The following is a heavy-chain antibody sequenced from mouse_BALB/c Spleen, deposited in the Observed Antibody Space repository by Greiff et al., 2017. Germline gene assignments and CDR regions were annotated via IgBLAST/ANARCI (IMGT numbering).Heavy chain of an antibody. CDR1: GYTFTDYF. J-gene: IGHJ4*01. CDR3: ARGVSDY. V-gene: IGHV1-77*01. CDR2: IYPGSGST. Sequence: LVESGPELVKPGASVKMSCKASGYTFTDYFISWVKQRTGQGLEWIGEIYPGSGSTYYNEKFKGKATLTADKSSNTAYMQLSSLTSEDSAVYFCARGVSDYWGQGTSVTVSS.